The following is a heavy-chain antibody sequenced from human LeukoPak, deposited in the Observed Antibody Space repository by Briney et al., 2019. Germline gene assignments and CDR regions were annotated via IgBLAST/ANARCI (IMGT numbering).Heavy chain of an antibody. CDR2: IYPGDSDT. Sequence: HGESLKISCKGSGYSFTSYWIGWVRQMPGKGLEWMGIIYPGDSDTRYSPSFQGQVTISADKSISTAYLQWSSLKASDTAMYYCARPKESYYDSSGYSPGWFDPWGQGTLVTVSS. D-gene: IGHD3-22*01. CDR1: GYSFTSYW. CDR3: ARPKESYYDSSGYSPGWFDP. V-gene: IGHV5-51*01. J-gene: IGHJ5*02.